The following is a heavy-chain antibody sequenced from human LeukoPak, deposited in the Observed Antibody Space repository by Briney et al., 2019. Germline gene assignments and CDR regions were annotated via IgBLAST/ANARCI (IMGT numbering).Heavy chain of an antibody. CDR2: ISWNSGSI. D-gene: IGHD3-22*01. CDR1: GFTFSSYS. CDR3: AKYGHRDYYDSSGFSPYYFDY. Sequence: GGSLRLSCAASGFTFSSYSMNWVRQAPGKGLEWVSGISWNSGSIGYADSVKGRFTISRDNAKNSLYLQMNSLRAEDTALYYCAKYGHRDYYDSSGFSPYYFDYWGQGTLVTVSS. V-gene: IGHV3-9*01. J-gene: IGHJ4*02.